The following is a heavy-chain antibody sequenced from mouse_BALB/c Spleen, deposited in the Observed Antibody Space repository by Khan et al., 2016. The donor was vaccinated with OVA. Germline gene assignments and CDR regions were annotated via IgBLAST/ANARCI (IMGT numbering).Heavy chain of an antibody. V-gene: IGHV3-2*02. CDR3: ARTARIKY. J-gene: IGHJ2*01. Sequence: EVQLQESGPGLVKPSQSLSLTCPVTGYSITSGYGWNWIRQFPGNKLEWMGYISYSGSTNYNPSLKSRISITRDTSKNQFFRQLNSVTTEDTATYDCARTARIKYWGQGTTLTVSS. CDR2: ISYSGST. D-gene: IGHD1-2*01. CDR1: GYSITSGYG.